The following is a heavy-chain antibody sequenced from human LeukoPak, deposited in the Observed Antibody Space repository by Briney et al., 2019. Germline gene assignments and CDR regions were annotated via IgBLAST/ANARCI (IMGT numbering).Heavy chain of an antibody. CDR1: GFTFSSYA. CDR3: AKTSGVIVAVITVYYFDY. Sequence: GGSLRLSCAASGFTFSSYAMSWVRQAPGKGLEWVSAISGSGGSTYYADSVKGRFTISRDNSKNTLYLQMNSLRAEDTAVYYCAKTSGVIVAVITVYYFDYWGQGTLVTVSS. D-gene: IGHD3-22*01. CDR2: ISGSGGST. V-gene: IGHV3-23*01. J-gene: IGHJ4*02.